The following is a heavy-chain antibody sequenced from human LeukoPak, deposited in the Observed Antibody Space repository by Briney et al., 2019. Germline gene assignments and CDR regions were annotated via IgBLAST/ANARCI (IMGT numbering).Heavy chain of an antibody. D-gene: IGHD1-26*01. CDR1: GYNFIGYY. Sequence: ASVKVSCKASGYNFIGYYIHWVRQAPGQGLEWMGCINPRSGGTNYAPKFQGWVTMTRDTSITTAYMDMSRLTSDDTAAYYCATTRYYTDAFASWGQGTMVTVSS. J-gene: IGHJ3*01. V-gene: IGHV1-2*04. CDR2: INPRSGGT. CDR3: ATTRYYTDAFAS.